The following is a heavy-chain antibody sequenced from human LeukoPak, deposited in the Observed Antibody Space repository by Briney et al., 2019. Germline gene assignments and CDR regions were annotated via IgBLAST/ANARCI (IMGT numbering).Heavy chain of an antibody. D-gene: IGHD1-26*01. CDR2: IRYDGSSK. CDR3: AREGATTSFDY. CDR1: GFTFSKYG. J-gene: IGHJ4*02. V-gene: IGHV3-30*02. Sequence: GGSLRLSCAASGFTFSKYGMHWVRQAPGKGLEWVAFIRYDGSSKYYADSVKGRFTISRDNSKNTLYLQMNSLRAEDTAVYYCAREGATTSFDYWGQGTLVTVSS.